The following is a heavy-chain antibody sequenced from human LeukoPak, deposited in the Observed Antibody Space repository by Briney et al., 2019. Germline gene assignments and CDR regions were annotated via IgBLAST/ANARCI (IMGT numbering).Heavy chain of an antibody. CDR2: ISGSANTI. CDR1: GFPFSDYY. CDR3: ARGRDQVWLPTFDY. D-gene: IGHD5-12*01. V-gene: IGHV3-11*01. J-gene: IGHJ4*02. Sequence: GGSLRLSCAASGFPFSDYYMSWIRQAPRKGLEWASHISGSANTIYNADSVKGRFTISRDNAKNSLFLQMNSLGAEDTAVYYCARGRDQVWLPTFDYWGQGTLVTVSS.